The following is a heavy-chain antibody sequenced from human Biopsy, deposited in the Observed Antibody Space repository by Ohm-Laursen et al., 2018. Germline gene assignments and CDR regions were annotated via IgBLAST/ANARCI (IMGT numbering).Heavy chain of an antibody. J-gene: IGHJ4*02. CDR1: GFPFTGFS. Sequence: SLRLSCAASGFPFTGFSMDWVRQAPGKGLEWVASITSGSSYIYYADSVKGRFTISRDNPKNSLYLQMNSLRADDSAVYFCARGGGGILWLGKPSGRYFDSWGQGTLVIVSS. CDR2: ITSGSSYI. CDR3: ARGGGGILWLGKPSGRYFDS. V-gene: IGHV3-21*04. D-gene: IGHD2-21*01.